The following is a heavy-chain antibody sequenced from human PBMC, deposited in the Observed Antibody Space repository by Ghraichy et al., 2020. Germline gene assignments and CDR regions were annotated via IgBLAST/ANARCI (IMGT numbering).Heavy chain of an antibody. J-gene: IGHJ4*02. V-gene: IGHV3-23*01. D-gene: IGHD1/OR15-1a*01. CDR3: AKTRGGNNGYFDS. Sequence: LSLTYAASGFTFNSYVMTWVRQAPGKGLEWVSVIDGSGGTTYYTDSVKGRFTISRDNSKDTVSLQMNSLRAEDTAVYYCAKTRGGNNGYFDSWGQGTLVTVSS. CDR1: GFTFNSYV. CDR2: IDGSGGTT.